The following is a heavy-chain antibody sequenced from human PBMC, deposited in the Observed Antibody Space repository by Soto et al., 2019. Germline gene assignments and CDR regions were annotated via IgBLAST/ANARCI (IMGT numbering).Heavy chain of an antibody. J-gene: IGHJ5*01. Sequence: QVQLLESGPGLVKPSQTLSLTCSVSDDSISTVDYFWAWIRQPPGQALEYIGYIYKSATTYYNPSFESRVAISLDTSKSQFSLNVTSVTAADTAVYFCARGRYCLTGRCFPNWFDSWGQGTLVSVSS. D-gene: IGHD2-15*01. V-gene: IGHV4-30-4*01. CDR1: DDSISTVDYF. CDR3: ARGRYCLTGRCFPNWFDS. CDR2: IYKSATT.